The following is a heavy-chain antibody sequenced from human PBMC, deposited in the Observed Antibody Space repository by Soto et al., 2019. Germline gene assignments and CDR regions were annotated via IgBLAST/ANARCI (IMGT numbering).Heavy chain of an antibody. CDR3: ARYSVPYTGFFDY. CDR1: GGSIDYYY. Sequence: QVQLQESGPGLVKPSETLSLTCSVSGGSIDYYYWSWIRQPPGKGLEWIAYVYSSGATNYNPSLKSRATISVDTSKDQFSLKLSSVTAADTAVYYCARYSVPYTGFFDYWGQGTLVTVSS. V-gene: IGHV4-59*01. D-gene: IGHD1-26*01. CDR2: VYSSGAT. J-gene: IGHJ4*02.